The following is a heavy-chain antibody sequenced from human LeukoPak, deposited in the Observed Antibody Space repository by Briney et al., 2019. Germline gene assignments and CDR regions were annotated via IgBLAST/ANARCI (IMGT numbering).Heavy chain of an antibody. J-gene: IGHJ4*02. CDR3: AKDREDTAMVTPFDY. CDR1: GFTFSSYG. CDR2: ISYDGSNK. D-gene: IGHD5-18*01. V-gene: IGHV3-30*18. Sequence: PGRSLRLSCAASGFTFSSYGMHWVRQAPGKGLEWVAVISYDGSNKYCADSVKGRFTISRDNSKNTLYLQMNSLRAEDTAVYYCAKDREDTAMVTPFDYWGQGTLVTVSS.